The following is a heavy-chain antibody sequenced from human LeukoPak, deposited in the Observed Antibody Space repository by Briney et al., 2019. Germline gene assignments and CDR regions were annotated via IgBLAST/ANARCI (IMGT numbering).Heavy chain of an antibody. J-gene: IGHJ4*02. Sequence: PGGSLRLSCAASGFTFSSYWMSWVRQAPGKRLEWVANIKQDGSEKYYVDSVKGRFTISRDNAKNSLYLQMNSLRAEDTAVYYCARKGITMIVVAATGYYFDYWGQGTLVTVSS. D-gene: IGHD3-22*01. CDR3: ARKGITMIVVAATGYYFDY. CDR1: GFTFSSYW. CDR2: IKQDGSEK. V-gene: IGHV3-7*05.